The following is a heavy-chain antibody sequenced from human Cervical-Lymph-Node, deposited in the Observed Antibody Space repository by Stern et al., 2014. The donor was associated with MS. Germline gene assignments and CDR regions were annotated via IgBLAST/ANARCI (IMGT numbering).Heavy chain of an antibody. CDR3: ARRASLDFIGFDEGFDP. J-gene: IGHJ5*02. D-gene: IGHD3/OR15-3a*01. Sequence: QVQLVQSGAEVKKPGASVKVSCKASGYTFTDYGLHWVRLAPGQRLEWMGWINGGYGNTKYSQKFQGRVTITRDRSASTAYLELSSLRSEDTAVYYCARRASLDFIGFDEGFDPWGQGTLVTVSS. CDR2: INGGYGNT. V-gene: IGHV1-3*01. CDR1: GYTFTDYG.